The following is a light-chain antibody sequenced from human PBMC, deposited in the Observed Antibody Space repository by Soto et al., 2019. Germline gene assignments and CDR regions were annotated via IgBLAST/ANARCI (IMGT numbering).Light chain of an antibody. J-gene: IGLJ1*01. CDR2: EVS. Sequence: QSALTQPASVSGSPGQSITISCTRTNSDVGSYNFVSWYQQHPGKAPKVMIFEVSKRPSGVSDRFSGSKSGNTAPLTISGLQAEDEADYYCCSDAGSSTYVFGTGTKVTVL. CDR3: CSDAGSSTYV. V-gene: IGLV2-23*02. CDR1: NSDVGSYNF.